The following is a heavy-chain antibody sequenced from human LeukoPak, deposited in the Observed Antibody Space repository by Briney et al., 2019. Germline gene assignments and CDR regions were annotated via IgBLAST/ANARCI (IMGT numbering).Heavy chain of an antibody. CDR3: AKGGYDSSGYYFVDAFDI. Sequence: GGSLRLSCAASGFTFSSYAMSWVRQAPGKGLEWVSAISGSGGSTYYADSVKGRFTISRDNSKNTLYLQMNSLRAEDKAVYYCAKGGYDSSGYYFVDAFDIWGQGTMITVSS. D-gene: IGHD3-22*01. CDR2: ISGSGGST. CDR1: GFTFSSYA. J-gene: IGHJ3*02. V-gene: IGHV3-23*01.